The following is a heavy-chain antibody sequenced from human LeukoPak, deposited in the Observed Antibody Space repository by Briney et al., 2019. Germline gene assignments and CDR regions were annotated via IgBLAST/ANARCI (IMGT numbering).Heavy chain of an antibody. D-gene: IGHD6-13*01. Sequence: PWGSLRLSCAASGFTFSSYAMSWVRQAPGKGLEWVSAISGSGGSTYYADSVKGRFTISRDNSKNTLYLQMNSLRAEDTAAYDTAKGLISSSPRLDPLGQGTLVTVSS. CDR1: GFTFSSYA. V-gene: IGHV3-23*01. CDR3: AKGLISSSPRLDP. J-gene: IGHJ5*02. CDR2: ISGSGGST.